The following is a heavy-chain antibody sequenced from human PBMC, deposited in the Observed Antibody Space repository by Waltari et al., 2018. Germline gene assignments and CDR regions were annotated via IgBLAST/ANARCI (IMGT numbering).Heavy chain of an antibody. V-gene: IGHV4-39*07. CDR2: IYYTENK. CDR1: GASISSRHHF. CDR3: ASTVPAGGSSFDY. D-gene: IGHD3-16*01. J-gene: IGHJ4*02. Sequence: HLQLQVSGPGLVNPSETLSLTCTVSGASISSRHHFWGWIRQPPGKGLEWIGTIYYTENKDYSPSLKSRLTISVDASKTQLSLKLDSVTAADTAVYYCASTVPAGGSSFDYWTQGTLVTVSS.